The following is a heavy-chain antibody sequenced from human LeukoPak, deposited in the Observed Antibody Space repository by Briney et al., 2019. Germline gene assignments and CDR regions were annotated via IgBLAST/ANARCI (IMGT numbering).Heavy chain of an antibody. Sequence: SETLSLTCAVSGGSFSGYYWSWIRQPPGKGLEWIGEIYNSGSTNYNPSLKSRVTISVDTSKNQFSLKLSSVTAADTAVYYCAGGRGAGEMATGGDYYYGMDVWGQGTTVTVSS. J-gene: IGHJ6*02. D-gene: IGHD5-24*01. CDR3: AGGRGAGEMATGGDYYYGMDV. CDR1: GGSFSGYY. V-gene: IGHV4-34*01. CDR2: IYNSGST.